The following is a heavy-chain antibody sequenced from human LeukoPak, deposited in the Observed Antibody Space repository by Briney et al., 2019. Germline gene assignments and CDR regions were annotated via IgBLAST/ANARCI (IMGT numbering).Heavy chain of an antibody. D-gene: IGHD3-10*01. CDR3: ARDGINAFDI. J-gene: IGHJ3*02. CDR2: ISNSGDTI. V-gene: IGHV3-11*04. Sequence: GGSLRLSCAASGFRFSDYYMSWMRQAPGKGLEWVSYISNSGDTIYYADSVKGRFTISRDNAKNSLYLQINSLRAEDTAVYYCARDGINAFDIWGQGPMVTVSS. CDR1: GFRFSDYY.